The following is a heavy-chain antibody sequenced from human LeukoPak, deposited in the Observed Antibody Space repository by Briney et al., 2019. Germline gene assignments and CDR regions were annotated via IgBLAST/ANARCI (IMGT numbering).Heavy chain of an antibody. D-gene: IGHD2-15*01. CDR1: GYTFTSYY. Sequence: ASVKVSCKAFGYTFTSYYIHWVRQAPGQGLEWMGIINLSGGATTYAQKFQGRVTMTRDMSTSTVYMELSSLRSDDAAVYYCARESPGHCTGGSCSSFHYWGQGTLLTVSS. CDR3: ARESPGHCTGGSCSSFHY. V-gene: IGHV1-46*01. J-gene: IGHJ4*02. CDR2: INLSGGAT.